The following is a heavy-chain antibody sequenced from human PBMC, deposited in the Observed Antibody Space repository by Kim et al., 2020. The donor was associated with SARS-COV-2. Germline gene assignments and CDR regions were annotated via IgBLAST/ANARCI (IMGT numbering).Heavy chain of an antibody. Sequence: YYADSVKGRFTISRDNSKNTLYLQMNSLRAEDTAVYYCATGLRAAYYFDYWGQGTLVTVSS. D-gene: IGHD2-15*01. J-gene: IGHJ4*02. V-gene: IGHV3-30*02. CDR3: ATGLRAAYYFDY.